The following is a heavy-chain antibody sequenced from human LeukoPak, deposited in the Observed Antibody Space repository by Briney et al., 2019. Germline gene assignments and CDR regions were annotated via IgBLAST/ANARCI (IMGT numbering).Heavy chain of an antibody. J-gene: IGHJ4*02. CDR3: ARDRLGGDFDY. CDR2: IYHSGST. V-gene: IGHV4-4*02. CDR1: GGSISSSNW. D-gene: IGHD3-16*01. Sequence: PSETLSLTCAVSGGSISSSNWWSWVRQPPGKGLEWIGEIYHSGSTNYNPSLKSRVTISVDTSKNQFSLKLSSVTAADTAVYYCARDRLGGDFDYWGQGTLATVSS.